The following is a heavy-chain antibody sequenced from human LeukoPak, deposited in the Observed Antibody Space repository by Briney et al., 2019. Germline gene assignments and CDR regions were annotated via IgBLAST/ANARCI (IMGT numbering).Heavy chain of an antibody. Sequence: GGSQGLSCAASGFTFSSYAMHWVRQAPGKGLEYVSAISSNGGSTYYANSVKGRFTISRDNSKNTLYLQMGSLRAEDMAVYYCARWRQDRYGSGSYWGYDYWGQGTLVTVSS. V-gene: IGHV3-64*01. CDR1: GFTFSSYA. CDR3: ARWRQDRYGSGSYWGYDY. CDR2: ISSNGGST. J-gene: IGHJ4*02. D-gene: IGHD3-10*01.